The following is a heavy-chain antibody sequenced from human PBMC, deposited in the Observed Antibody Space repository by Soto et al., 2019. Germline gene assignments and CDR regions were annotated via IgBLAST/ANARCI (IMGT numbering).Heavy chain of an antibody. Sequence: LETLSLTCTVSGRSIKTGSYYWGWIRQPPGKGLEWIGNIYYSGTTYYNPSLKSRVTISVDTSKNQFSLKLTSVTAADTAAYYCARQVNSGTYDRWGQGTLVTVS. D-gene: IGHD1-26*01. J-gene: IGHJ5*02. CDR2: IYYSGTT. CDR3: ARQVNSGTYDR. V-gene: IGHV4-39*01. CDR1: GRSIKTGSYY.